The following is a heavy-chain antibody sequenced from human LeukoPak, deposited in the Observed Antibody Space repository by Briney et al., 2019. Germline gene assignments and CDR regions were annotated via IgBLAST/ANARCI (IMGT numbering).Heavy chain of an antibody. CDR3: ASEDDSSGFPQYGMDV. CDR2: ISSSSSYI. CDR1: GFTFSSYS. V-gene: IGHV3-21*01. J-gene: IGHJ6*02. D-gene: IGHD3-22*01. Sequence: PGGFLRLSCAASGFTFSSYSMNWVRQAPGKGLEWVSSISSSSSYIYYADSVKGRFTISRDNAKNSLYLQMNSLRAEDTAVYYCASEDDSSGFPQYGMDVWGQGTTVTVSS.